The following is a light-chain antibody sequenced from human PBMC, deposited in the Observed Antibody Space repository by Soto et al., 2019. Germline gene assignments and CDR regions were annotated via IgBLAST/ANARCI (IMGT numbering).Light chain of an antibody. CDR1: QSVISTY. CDR3: QQYRDSLGT. V-gene: IGKV3-20*01. CDR2: GAS. Sequence: EIVLTQSPGTLSLSPGERATLSCRASQSVISTYLAWYQQKPGQAPRLLIYGASSRATGIPDRFIGSGSGTDFTLTISRLEPEDFAVYYCQQYRDSLGTFGQGTKVEIK. J-gene: IGKJ1*01.